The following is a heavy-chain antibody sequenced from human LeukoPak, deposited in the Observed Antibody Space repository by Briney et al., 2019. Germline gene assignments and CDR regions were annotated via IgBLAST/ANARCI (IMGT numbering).Heavy chain of an antibody. CDR3: AREVDYYYYYMDV. CDR2: IYYSGST. CDR1: GGSISSYY. J-gene: IGHJ6*03. Sequence: SETLSLTCTGSGGSISSYYWSWIRQPPGKGLEWIGYIYYSGSTNCNPSLKSRVTISVDTSKNQFSLKLSSVTAADTAVYYCAREVDYYYYYMDVWGKGTTVTVSS. V-gene: IGHV4-59*01.